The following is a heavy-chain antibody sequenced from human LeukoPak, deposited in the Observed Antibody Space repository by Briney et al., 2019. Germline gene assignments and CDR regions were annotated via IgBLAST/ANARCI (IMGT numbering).Heavy chain of an antibody. J-gene: IGHJ4*02. CDR2: ISGSGGST. D-gene: IGHD3-10*01. Sequence: GGSLRLSCAASGFTFSSYAMSWVRQAPGKGLEWVSAISGSGGSTYYADSVKGRFTISRDNSKNTLYLQMNSLRAEDTAVYYCAEVGPFVEPSIRPGVFDYWGQGTLVTVSS. CDR1: GFTFSSYA. CDR3: AEVGPFVEPSIRPGVFDY. V-gene: IGHV3-23*01.